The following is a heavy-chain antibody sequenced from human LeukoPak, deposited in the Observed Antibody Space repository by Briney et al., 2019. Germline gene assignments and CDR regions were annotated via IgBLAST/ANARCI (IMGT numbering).Heavy chain of an antibody. J-gene: IGHJ4*02. V-gene: IGHV3-48*03. CDR3: GRDFTPHYFDY. Sequence: GGSLRLSCEASGFTSRSYVMIWVRQAPGKGLEWVSYISSSGNIIYYADSVKGRFTISRDNAKNSLSLQMNSLRAEDTAVYYWGRDFTPHYFDYWGQGTLVTVSS. CDR1: GFTSRSYV. CDR2: ISSSGNII. D-gene: IGHD3-16*01.